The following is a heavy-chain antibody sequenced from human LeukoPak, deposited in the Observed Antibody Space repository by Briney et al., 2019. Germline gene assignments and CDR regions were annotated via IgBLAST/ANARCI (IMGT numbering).Heavy chain of an antibody. CDR3: AKDAGTGIAAAGGFDY. J-gene: IGHJ4*02. Sequence: PGRSLRLSCAASGFTFSSYAMHWVRQAPGKGLEWVAVISYDGSNKYYADSVRGRFTISRDNSKNTLYLQMNSLRAEDMAVYYCAKDAGTGIAAAGGFDYWGQGTLAAVSS. CDR1: GFTFSSYA. V-gene: IGHV3-30*04. CDR2: ISYDGSNK. D-gene: IGHD6-13*01.